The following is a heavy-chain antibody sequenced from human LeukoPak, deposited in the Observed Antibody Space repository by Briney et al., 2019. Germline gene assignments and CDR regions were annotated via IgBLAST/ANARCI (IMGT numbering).Heavy chain of an antibody. Sequence: GGSLRLSCAASGFTFSSYAMSWVRQAPGKGLEWVSGISDSGGNTYHADSVKGRFTISRDNSKNTLYLQMNSLSAEDTAVYYCAKAPGATHFDYWGQGTLVTVSS. D-gene: IGHD1-26*01. V-gene: IGHV3-23*01. CDR1: GFTFSSYA. CDR3: AKAPGATHFDY. CDR2: ISDSGGNT. J-gene: IGHJ4*02.